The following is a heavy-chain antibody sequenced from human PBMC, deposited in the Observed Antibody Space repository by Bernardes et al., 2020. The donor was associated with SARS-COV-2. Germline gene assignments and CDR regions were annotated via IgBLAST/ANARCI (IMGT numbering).Heavy chain of an antibody. CDR2: IYYSGST. D-gene: IGHD3-22*01. V-gene: IGHV4-39*02. CDR1: GDSISSSSYY. Sequence: SETLSLTCSVSGDSISSSSYYWAWIRQPPGKGLEWIGNIYYSGSTYYNPSLKSRVTISVYTSKNHFSLKLSSVTAADTAVYYCATTYYYDASIWGHGTMVTGSS. J-gene: IGHJ3*02. CDR3: ATTYYYDASI.